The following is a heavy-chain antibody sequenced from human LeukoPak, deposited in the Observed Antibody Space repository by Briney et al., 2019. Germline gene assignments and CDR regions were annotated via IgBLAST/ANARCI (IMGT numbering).Heavy chain of an antibody. CDR1: GYTFTSYY. D-gene: IGHD2-2*02. CDR2: INPSGGST. J-gene: IGHJ4*02. V-gene: IGHV1-46*01. CDR3: ARVGGYQLLYHALDY. Sequence: ASVKVSCKASGYTFTSYYMHWVRQAPGQGLEWMGIINPSGGSTSYTQRFQGRVTMTKDTSTTTVYMELSSLGSDDTAVYYCARVGGYQLLYHALDYWGQGTLVTVSS.